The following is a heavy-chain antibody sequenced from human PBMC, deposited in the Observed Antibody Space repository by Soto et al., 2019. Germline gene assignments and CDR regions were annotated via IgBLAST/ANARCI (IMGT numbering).Heavy chain of an antibody. Sequence: PGGSLRLSCAASGFTFSSYSMNWVRQAPGKGLEWVSSISSSGGSTYYADSVKGRFTISRDNSKNTLYLQMNSLRAEDTAVYYCAKDIWFGELLTFGGMDVWGQGTTVTVSS. CDR2: ISSSGGST. V-gene: IGHV3-23*01. J-gene: IGHJ6*02. CDR3: AKDIWFGELLTFGGMDV. D-gene: IGHD3-10*01. CDR1: GFTFSSYS.